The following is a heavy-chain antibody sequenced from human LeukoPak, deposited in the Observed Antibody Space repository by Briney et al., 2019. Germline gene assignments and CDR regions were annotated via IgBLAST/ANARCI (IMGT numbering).Heavy chain of an antibody. D-gene: IGHD1-1*01. CDR2: INHSGST. V-gene: IGHV4-34*01. J-gene: IGHJ6*02. CDR1: GGSISSYY. CDR3: ARGDWNAYLRYYYYGMDV. Sequence: SETLSLTCTVSGGSISSYYWSWIRQPPGKGLEWIGEINHSGSTNYNPSLKSRVTISVDTSKNQFSLKLSSVTAADTAVYYCARGDWNAYLRYYYYGMDVWGQGTTVTVSS.